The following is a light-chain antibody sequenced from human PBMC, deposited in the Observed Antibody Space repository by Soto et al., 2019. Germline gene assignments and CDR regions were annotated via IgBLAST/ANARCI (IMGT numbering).Light chain of an antibody. CDR1: RIIANTY. V-gene: IGKV3-20*01. Sequence: ESVVTQSPGTLSLSPGERATLSFRASRIIANTYIAWYQQKPGQAPRLLMYGTSIRATGIPARFSGSGSGTGFTLTISRLEPEDLAVYYCQQYGSSRTFGQGTKVDIK. J-gene: IGKJ1*01. CDR2: GTS. CDR3: QQYGSSRT.